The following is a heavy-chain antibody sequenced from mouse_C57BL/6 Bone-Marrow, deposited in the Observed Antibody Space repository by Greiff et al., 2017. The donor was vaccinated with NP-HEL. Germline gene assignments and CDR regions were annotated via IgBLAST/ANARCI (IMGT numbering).Heavy chain of an antibody. Sequence: VQLKESGGGLVKPGGSLKLSCAASGFTFSSYAMSWVRQTPEKRLEWVATISDGGSYTYYPDNVKGRFTISRDNAKNNLYLQMSHLKSEDTAMYYCARDQDYGYDEGYAMDYWGQGTSVTVSS. CDR2: ISDGGSYT. D-gene: IGHD2-2*01. CDR1: GFTFSSYA. CDR3: ARDQDYGYDEGYAMDY. V-gene: IGHV5-4*01. J-gene: IGHJ4*01.